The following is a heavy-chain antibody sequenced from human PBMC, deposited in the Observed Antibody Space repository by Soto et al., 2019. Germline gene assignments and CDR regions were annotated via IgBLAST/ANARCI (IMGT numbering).Heavy chain of an antibody. Sequence: GASVKVSCKVSGYTLTELSMHWVRQAPGKGLEWMGGFDPEDGETIYAQKFQGRVTMTEDTSTDTAYMELSSLRSEDTAVYYCATLEPFGDYIWGSYRWGQGTLVTVSS. J-gene: IGHJ4*02. V-gene: IGHV1-24*01. CDR3: ATLEPFGDYIWGSYR. D-gene: IGHD3-16*02. CDR1: GYTLTELS. CDR2: FDPEDGET.